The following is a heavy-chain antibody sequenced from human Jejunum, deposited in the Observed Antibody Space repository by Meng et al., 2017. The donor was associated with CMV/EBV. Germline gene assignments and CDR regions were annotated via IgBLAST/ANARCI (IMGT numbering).Heavy chain of an antibody. CDR3: ARGGYSSSSGEYDY. CDR2: INGNGGST. J-gene: IGHJ4*02. CDR1: GFSLSTYW. Sequence: GFSLSTYWMHWVRQGPGKGLEWVSGINGNGGSTAYADSVKGRFTISRDNAKNSLYLQMNSLRDEDTALYYCARGGYSSSSGEYDYWGQGTLVTVSS. V-gene: IGHV3-20*03. D-gene: IGHD6-6*01.